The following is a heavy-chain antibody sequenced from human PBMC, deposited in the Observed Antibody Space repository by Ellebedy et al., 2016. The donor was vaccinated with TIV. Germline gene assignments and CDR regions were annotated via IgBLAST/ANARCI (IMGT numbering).Heavy chain of an antibody. CDR2: ISSSGTYI. J-gene: IGHJ6*02. D-gene: IGHD3-10*01. CDR1: GFTFSTHS. V-gene: IGHV3-21*01. CDR3: AATTPRIRGPRMNYYYAMDV. Sequence: GESLKISCEASGFTFSTHSMNWVRQAPGKGLEWVSSISSSGTYIFYAVSVKGPFTISRDNAGNSLYLQLSNLRVEDTAVYYCAATTPRIRGPRMNYYYAMDVWGQGTTVTVSS.